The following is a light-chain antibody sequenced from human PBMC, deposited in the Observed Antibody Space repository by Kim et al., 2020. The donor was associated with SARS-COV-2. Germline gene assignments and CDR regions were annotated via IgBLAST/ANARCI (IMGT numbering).Light chain of an antibody. CDR2: EKN. V-gene: IGLV3-19*01. Sequence: ALGQSVSITCQGDSLRTYYPSWFQQKPGQAPVLVIYEKNNRPSGIPDRFSGSRSGNTASLTITGAQAEDEADYYCTSRDSSGNRQLFGGGTKLTVL. CDR3: TSRDSSGNRQL. J-gene: IGLJ3*02. CDR1: SLRTYY.